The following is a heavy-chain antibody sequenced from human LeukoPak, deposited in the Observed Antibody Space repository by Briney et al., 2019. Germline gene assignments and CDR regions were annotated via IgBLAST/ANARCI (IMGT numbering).Heavy chain of an antibody. CDR2: INHSGST. D-gene: IGHD6-13*01. CDR1: GGSFSGYY. V-gene: IGHV4-34*01. J-gene: IGHJ3*02. CDR3: ARFKNSSSWHDAFDI. Sequence: SETLSLTCAVYGGSFSGYYWSRIRQPPGKGLEWIGEINHSGSTNYNPSLKSRVTISVDTSKNQFSLKLSSVTAADTAVYYCARFKNSSSWHDAFDIWGQGTMVTVSS.